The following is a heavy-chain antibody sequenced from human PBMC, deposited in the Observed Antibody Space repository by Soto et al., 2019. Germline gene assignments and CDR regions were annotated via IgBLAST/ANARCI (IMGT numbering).Heavy chain of an antibody. CDR2: ISSSSSYI. CDR3: ARDPPLAWWPDAFDI. D-gene: IGHD2-8*02. J-gene: IGHJ3*02. Sequence: LRLSCAASGFTFSSYSMNWVRQAPWKGLEWVSSISSSSSYIYYADSVKGRFTISRDNAKNSLYLQMNSLRAEDTAVYYCARDPPLAWWPDAFDIWGQGTMVTVSS. CDR1: GFTFSSYS. V-gene: IGHV3-21*01.